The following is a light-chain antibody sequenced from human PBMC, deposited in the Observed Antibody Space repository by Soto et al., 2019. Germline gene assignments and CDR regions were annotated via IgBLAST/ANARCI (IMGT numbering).Light chain of an antibody. CDR1: QSVSNN. CDR2: GAS. CDR3: QQYNSWPLT. V-gene: IGKV3-15*01. Sequence: EIVLTQSPATLSVSPGERATLSCRASQSVSNNLAWYQQKPGQAPRLLIYGASTRATGIPARFSGSGSGTGFTLTISSLQSEEFAGYFCQQYNSWPLTFGGGTKGAIK. J-gene: IGKJ4*01.